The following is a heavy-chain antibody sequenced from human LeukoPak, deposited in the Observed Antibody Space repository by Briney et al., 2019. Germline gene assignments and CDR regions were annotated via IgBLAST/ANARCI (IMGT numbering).Heavy chain of an antibody. CDR1: GYSISSGYY. V-gene: IGHV4-38-2*01. Sequence: PSETLSLTCAVSGYSISSGYYWGWIRQPAGKGLEWIGRVYSSGSTNFNPSLKSRVTISVDRSKNQSSLKLSSVTAADTAVYYCARGEPIDYWGQGTLVTVSS. J-gene: IGHJ4*02. D-gene: IGHD1-26*01. CDR2: VYSSGST. CDR3: ARGEPIDY.